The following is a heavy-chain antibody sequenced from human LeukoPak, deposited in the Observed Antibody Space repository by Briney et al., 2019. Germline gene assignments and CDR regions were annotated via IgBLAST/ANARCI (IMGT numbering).Heavy chain of an antibody. CDR1: GGTFSSYA. J-gene: IGHJ4*02. D-gene: IGHD3-22*01. Sequence: SVKVSCKASGGTFSSYAISWVRQAPGQGLEWMGRIIPIFGTANYAQKFQGRVTITTDESTSAAYMELSSLRPEDTAVYYCAREEYYYDSSGYQFDYWGQGTLVTVSS. CDR2: IIPIFGTA. V-gene: IGHV1-69*05. CDR3: AREEYYYDSSGYQFDY.